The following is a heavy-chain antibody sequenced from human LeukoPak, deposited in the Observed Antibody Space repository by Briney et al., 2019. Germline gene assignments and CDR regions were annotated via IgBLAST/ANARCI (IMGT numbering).Heavy chain of an antibody. CDR3: VRDGGAGNFDY. CDR1: GFAFSSHW. D-gene: IGHD3-3*01. CDR2: INSDGTSI. J-gene: IGHJ4*02. Sequence: GGSLRLSCAASGFAFSSHWMHWVRQAPGKGLVWVSHINSDGTSISYADSVKGRFSISTDDAKNTVYLQMNSLRAEDTAVYYCVRDGGAGNFDYWGQGTLLTVSS. V-gene: IGHV3-74*01.